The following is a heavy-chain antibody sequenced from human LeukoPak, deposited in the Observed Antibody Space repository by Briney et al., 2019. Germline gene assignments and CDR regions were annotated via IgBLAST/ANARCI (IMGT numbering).Heavy chain of an antibody. V-gene: IGHV3-74*01. Sequence: GGSLRLSCEASVVTFSNYRMHWVREAPGKGLVWVSRINTDGSGTTYADSVGGRFTISRDNAKTTLYLQMSSLRAEDTAVYYCARSVPWQAAFDIWGQGTMVTVSS. CDR2: INTDGSGT. CDR1: VVTFSNYR. J-gene: IGHJ3*02. CDR3: ARSVPWQAAFDI.